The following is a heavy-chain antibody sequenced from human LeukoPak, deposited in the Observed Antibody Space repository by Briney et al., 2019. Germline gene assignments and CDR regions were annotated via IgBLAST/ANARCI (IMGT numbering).Heavy chain of an antibody. D-gene: IGHD6-6*01. J-gene: IGHJ4*02. CDR3: ASVAGSSLSRNYFDS. CDR1: GLNFENYA. Sequence: PGRSLRLSCAAAGLNFENYAMHWVRQLPGKGLEWVSGISWDSANADYVEPVKGRFTISRDNGRRSLYLQMNSLRVEDTALYYCASVAGSSLSRNYFDSWGQGTLVTVSS. CDR2: ISWDSANA. V-gene: IGHV3-9*01.